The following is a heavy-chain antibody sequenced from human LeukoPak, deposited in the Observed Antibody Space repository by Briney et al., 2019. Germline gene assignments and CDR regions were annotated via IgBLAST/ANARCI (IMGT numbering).Heavy chain of an antibody. J-gene: IGHJ5*02. CDR2: IWYDGSNK. CDR1: GFTFSSYG. V-gene: IGHV3-33*01. Sequence: GGSLRLSCAASGFTFSSYGMHWVRQAPGKGLEWVAVIWYDGSNKYYADSVKGRFTISRDNSKNTLYPQMNSPRAEDTAVYYCAREILHCSSTSCYTGWFDHWGQGTLVTVSS. CDR3: AREILHCSSTSCYTGWFDH. D-gene: IGHD2-2*02.